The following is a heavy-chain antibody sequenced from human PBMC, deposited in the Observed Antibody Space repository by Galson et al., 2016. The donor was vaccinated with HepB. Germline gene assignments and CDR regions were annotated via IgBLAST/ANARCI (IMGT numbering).Heavy chain of an antibody. V-gene: IGHV3-30*04. Sequence: SLRLSCAVSDLASSGFIFSDYAMHWVRQAPGKGLEWVAVIAYDGTAKYYADSVKGRFTISRDDSKNTLFLKMDSLRVEDTAVYYCAREGFSRRKNSYDSTASQLRGQGTLVTVSS. CDR2: IAYDGTAK. CDR1: GFIFSDYA. J-gene: IGHJ4*02. CDR3: AREGFSRRKNSYDSTASQL. D-gene: IGHD3-22*01.